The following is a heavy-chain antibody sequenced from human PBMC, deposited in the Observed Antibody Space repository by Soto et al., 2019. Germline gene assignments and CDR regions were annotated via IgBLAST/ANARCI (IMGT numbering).Heavy chain of an antibody. D-gene: IGHD6-19*01. Sequence: QVQLQESGPGLVKPSGTLSLTCAVSGGSISSSNWWSWVRQPPGKGLEWIGEIYHSGSTNYNPSPNSRVTLSVDKSQNHFSLKLSSVTAADTAVYYCARVAVAGTRVDYWGQGTLVTVSS. CDR3: ARVAVAGTRVDY. CDR2: IYHSGST. CDR1: GGSISSSNW. V-gene: IGHV4-4*02. J-gene: IGHJ4*02.